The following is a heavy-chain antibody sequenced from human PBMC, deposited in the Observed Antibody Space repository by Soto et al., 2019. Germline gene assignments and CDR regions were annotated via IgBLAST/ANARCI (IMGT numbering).Heavy chain of an antibody. V-gene: IGHV4-59*01. D-gene: IGHD3-22*01. Sequence: PSETLSLTCTVSGGSISRYYWSWIRQPPGKGLEWIGYIYYSGGTNYNPSLKSRVTISVDTSKNRFSLKLSSVTAADTAVYYCARGVDSSGFYYDYWGQGTLVTVSS. CDR1: GGSISRYY. J-gene: IGHJ4*02. CDR2: IYYSGGT. CDR3: ARGVDSSGFYYDY.